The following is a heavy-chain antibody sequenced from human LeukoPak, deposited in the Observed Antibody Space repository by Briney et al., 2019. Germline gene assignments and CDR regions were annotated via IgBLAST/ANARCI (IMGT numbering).Heavy chain of an antibody. V-gene: IGHV1-18*04. J-gene: IGHJ5*02. CDR1: GYTFTGYY. CDR3: ARDRIYGSGSYYRVENWFDP. CDR2: ITPYNGNT. Sequence: ASVKVSCKASGYTFTGYYMHWVRQAPGQGLEWMGWITPYNGNTNYAQTLQGRVTMTTDTSTSTAYMELRSLRSDDTAVYYCARDRIYGSGSYYRVENWFDPWGQGTLVTVSS. D-gene: IGHD3-10*01.